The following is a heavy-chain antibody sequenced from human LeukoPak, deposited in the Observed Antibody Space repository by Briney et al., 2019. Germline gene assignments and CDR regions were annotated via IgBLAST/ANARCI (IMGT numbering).Heavy chain of an antibody. V-gene: IGHV4-59*01. J-gene: IGHJ3*02. CDR1: GGSISSYY. Sequence: SETLSLTCTVSGGSISSYYWSWIRQPPGKGLEWIGYIYYSGSTNYNPSLKSRDTISVDTSKNQFSLKLSSVTAADTAVYYCARVRGAAAPIDAFDIWGQGTMVTVSS. CDR2: IYYSGST. CDR3: ARVRGAAAPIDAFDI. D-gene: IGHD6-13*01.